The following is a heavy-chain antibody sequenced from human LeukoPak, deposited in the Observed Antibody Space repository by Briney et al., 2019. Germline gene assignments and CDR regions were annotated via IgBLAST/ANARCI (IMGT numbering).Heavy chain of an antibody. J-gene: IGHJ2*01. CDR3: ARECNQKFSWYFDL. D-gene: IGHD1-14*01. CDR1: GFTFSSYS. CDR2: ISSSSSYI. Sequence: GGSLRLSCAASGFTFSSYSMNWVRQAPGKGLEWVSSISSSSSYIYYADSVKGRFTISRDNAKNSLYLQMNSLRAEDTAVYYCARECNQKFSWYFDLWGRGTLVTVSS. V-gene: IGHV3-21*01.